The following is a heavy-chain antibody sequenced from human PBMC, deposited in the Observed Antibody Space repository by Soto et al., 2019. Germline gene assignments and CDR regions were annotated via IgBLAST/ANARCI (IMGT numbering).Heavy chain of an antibody. V-gene: IGHV4-30-4*01. CDR1: GGSINIDHYH. CDR2: IYFTGSS. CDR3: ASRGDYGVYVLEN. J-gene: IGHJ4*02. D-gene: IGHD4-17*01. Sequence: QVQLQESGPGLVKPSQTLSLTCTVTGGSINIDHYHWTWIRQTPGKGLEWIGYIYFTGSSYYNPSLERRVIMSADTSKNKFSLMLTSVTAADTAVYYCASRGDYGVYVLENWGQGALVTVSS.